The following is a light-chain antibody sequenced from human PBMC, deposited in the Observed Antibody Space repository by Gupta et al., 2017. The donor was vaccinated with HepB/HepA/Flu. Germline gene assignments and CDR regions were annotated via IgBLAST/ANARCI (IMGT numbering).Light chain of an antibody. J-gene: IGLJ2*01. Sequence: QSALTQPASVSGSPGQSITISCTGTTSDIGGYNFVSWYQRHPGEAPKLIIYDVNNRPSGVSNRFSGSKSGNTESLTISGLQAEDEGDYVCSSYTHSTILVLGGGTKM. CDR1: TSDIGGYNF. CDR2: DVN. V-gene: IGLV2-14*03. CDR3: SSYTHSTILV.